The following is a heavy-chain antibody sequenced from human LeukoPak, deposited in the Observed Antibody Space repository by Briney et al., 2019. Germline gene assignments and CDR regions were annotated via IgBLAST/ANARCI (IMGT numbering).Heavy chain of an antibody. CDR1: GYTFTGYY. J-gene: IGHJ4*02. D-gene: IGHD5-12*01. V-gene: IGHV1-2*02. CDR3: ARDQDGGYRPFDY. CDR2: INPNSGGT. Sequence: ASVKVSCKASGYTFTGYYMHWVRRAPGQGLEWMGWINPNSGGTNYAQKFQGRVTMTRDTSISTAYMELSRLRPDDTAVYYCARDQDGGYRPFDYWGQGTLVTVSS.